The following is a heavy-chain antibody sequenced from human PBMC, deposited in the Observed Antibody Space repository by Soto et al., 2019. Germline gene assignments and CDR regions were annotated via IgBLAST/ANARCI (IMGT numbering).Heavy chain of an antibody. CDR2: IYSGGST. J-gene: IGHJ3*02. Sequence: GGSLRLSCAASGFTFSSYSMNWVRQAPGKGLEWVSYIYSGGSTYYADSVKGRFTISRDNSKNTLYLQMNSLRAEDTAVYYCARDRMIGAFDIWGQGTMVTVSS. V-gene: IGHV3-66*01. CDR1: GFTFSSYS. D-gene: IGHD3-22*01. CDR3: ARDRMIGAFDI.